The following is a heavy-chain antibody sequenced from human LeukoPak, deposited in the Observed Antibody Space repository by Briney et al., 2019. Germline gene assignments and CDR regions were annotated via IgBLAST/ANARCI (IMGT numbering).Heavy chain of an antibody. CDR2: IYYFGST. CDR3: ARMTCGGGTCWWFDP. V-gene: IGHV4-39*01. Sequence: SETLSLTCTVSGGSITSIHYYWGWIRQPPGKGLEWIGNIYYFGSTYYNPSLRSRVTISVDTSKDQFSLKLSSVTAADTALYYCARMTCGGGTCWWFDPWGQGTLVTVSS. J-gene: IGHJ5*02. CDR1: GGSITSIHYY. D-gene: IGHD2-15*01.